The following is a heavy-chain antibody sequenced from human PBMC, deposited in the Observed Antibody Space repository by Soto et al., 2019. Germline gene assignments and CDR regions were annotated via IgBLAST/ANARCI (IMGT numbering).Heavy chain of an antibody. V-gene: IGHV1-69*06. CDR2: VIPIFGTA. CDR3: ARDHPPGLRYVDWLPYYYGMDV. J-gene: IGHJ6*02. Sequence: ASVKVSCKASGGTFSSYAISWVRQAPGQGLEWMEGVIPIFGTANYAQKFQGRVTITADKSTSTAYMELSSLRSEDTAVYYCARDHPPGLRYVDWLPYYYGMDVWGQGTTVTVSS. CDR1: GGTFSSYA. D-gene: IGHD3-9*01.